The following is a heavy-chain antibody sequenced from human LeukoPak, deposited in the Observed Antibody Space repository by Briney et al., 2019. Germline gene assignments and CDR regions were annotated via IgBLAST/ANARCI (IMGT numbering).Heavy chain of an antibody. CDR3: AKDKGVVPAAVYYMDV. Sequence: PVGSLRLSCAASGFTFGNYWMSWVRQAPGKGPEWVAHINMDGSEKYYADSVKGRFTVSRDNSKNTLYLQMNSLRAEDTAVYYCAKDKGVVPAAVYYMDVWGKGTTVTVSS. V-gene: IGHV3-7*01. CDR1: GFTFGNYW. D-gene: IGHD2-2*01. J-gene: IGHJ6*03. CDR2: INMDGSEK.